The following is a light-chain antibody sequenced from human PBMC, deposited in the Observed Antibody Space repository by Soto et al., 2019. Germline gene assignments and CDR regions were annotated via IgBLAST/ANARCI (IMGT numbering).Light chain of an antibody. CDR1: QGISNY. V-gene: IGKV1-27*01. CDR2: AAS. J-gene: IGKJ3*01. Sequence: DIQMTQSPSSLSASVGDRVTITCRASQGISNYLAWYQQKPGKVPKLLIYAASTLQSGVPSRFSGSGSGTDFTLTISGPQPEDVVTYYCQKYNSAPRTFGPGTKVDIK. CDR3: QKYNSAPRT.